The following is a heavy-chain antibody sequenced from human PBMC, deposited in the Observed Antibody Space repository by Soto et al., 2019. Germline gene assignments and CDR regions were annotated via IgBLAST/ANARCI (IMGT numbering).Heavy chain of an antibody. Sequence: PSETLSLTCIVSGGSISSYHRSWISQLVGKGLERIGRVYTSGSMNYNPSLKSRVTMSVDTSKKQFFLKLSSVTAAETAVYYCARDNTDFWIGNYFGMDVWGQGTTVTVSS. CDR2: VYTSGSM. D-gene: IGHD3-3*01. J-gene: IGHJ6*01. V-gene: IGHV4-4*07. CDR1: GGSISSYH. CDR3: ARDNTDFWIGNYFGMDV.